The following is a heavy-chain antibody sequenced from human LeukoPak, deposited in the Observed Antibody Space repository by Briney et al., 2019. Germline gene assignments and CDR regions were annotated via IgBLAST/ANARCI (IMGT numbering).Heavy chain of an antibody. D-gene: IGHD4-17*01. CDR1: GFTFSTYS. Sequence: PGGSLRLSCAASGFTFSTYSMNWLRLAPGKGLEWVSSISPDSNYKYYVDSVKGRFTISRDNAKNSLYLQMNSLRAEDTAVYYCARVPSDYDAYGYWGQGTLVTVSS. V-gene: IGHV3-21*01. J-gene: IGHJ4*02. CDR2: ISPDSNYK. CDR3: ARVPSDYDAYGY.